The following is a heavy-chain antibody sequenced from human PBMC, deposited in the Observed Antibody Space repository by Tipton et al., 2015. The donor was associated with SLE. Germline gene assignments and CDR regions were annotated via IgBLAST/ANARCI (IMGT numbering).Heavy chain of an antibody. V-gene: IGHV1-18*01. CDR3: ARARGDIVATITLFDY. CDR1: GYTFTSYG. CDR2: ISSYDGNT. Sequence: QLVQSGAEVKKPGASVKVSCKASGYTFTSYGISWVRQAPGQGLEWMGWISSYDGNTNYAQKLQGRVTMTTDTSTSTAYMELRSLRSDDTAVYYCARARGDIVATITLFDYWGQGALVTVSS. D-gene: IGHD5-12*01. J-gene: IGHJ4*02.